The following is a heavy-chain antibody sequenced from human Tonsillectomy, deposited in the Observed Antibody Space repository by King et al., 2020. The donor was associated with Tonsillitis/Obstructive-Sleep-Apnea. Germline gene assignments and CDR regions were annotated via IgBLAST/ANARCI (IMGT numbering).Heavy chain of an antibody. CDR3: ARGGASTATNRFDS. Sequence: QLQESGPGVVKPSETLSLTCTVSGGSISSYYWSWIRQPPGKELEWIANIYYSGITNYNPSLKSRVTVSVDTSKNQFSLKVSSVTAADTAVYYCARGGASTATNRFDSWGQGTLVTVSS. CDR2: IYYSGIT. CDR1: GGSISSYY. D-gene: IGHD4-17*01. V-gene: IGHV4-59*01. J-gene: IGHJ4*02.